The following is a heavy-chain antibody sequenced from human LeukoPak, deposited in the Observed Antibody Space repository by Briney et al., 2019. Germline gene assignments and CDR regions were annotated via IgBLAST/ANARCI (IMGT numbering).Heavy chain of an antibody. D-gene: IGHD6-19*01. CDR3: GREEWLGTSIDY. CDR1: GFTFSDHY. V-gene: IGHV3-72*01. Sequence: GGSLRLSCAASGFTFSDHYMDWVRQAPGKGLEWVGRAKNKLNSYTTEYAASVKGRFTISRDDSKNSLYLQMNSLKTEDTAVYYCGREEWLGTSIDYWGQGTPVTVSS. CDR2: AKNKLNSYTT. J-gene: IGHJ4*02.